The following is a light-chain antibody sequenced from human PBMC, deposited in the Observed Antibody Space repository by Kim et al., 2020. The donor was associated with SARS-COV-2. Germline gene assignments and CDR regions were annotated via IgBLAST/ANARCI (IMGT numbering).Light chain of an antibody. J-gene: IGKJ2*01. V-gene: IGKV3-15*01. CDR1: QSVSSN. Sequence: SPGERATLSGRARQSVSSNLAWYQPRPGHAPRLLIYGASTRATGIPARFSGSGSGTEFTLTISSLQSEDFAVYYCQQYNNWPPYTFGQGTKVDIK. CDR3: QQYNNWPPYT. CDR2: GAS.